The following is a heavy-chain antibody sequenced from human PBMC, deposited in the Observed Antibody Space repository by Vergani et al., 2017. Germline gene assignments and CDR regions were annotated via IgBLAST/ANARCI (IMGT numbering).Heavy chain of an antibody. CDR1: GFTFSNAW. CDR2: IYSGGST. CDR3: ARESTFGGFVY. V-gene: IGHV3-53*04. Sequence: EVQLVESGGGLVKPGGSLRLSCAASGFTFSNAWMSWVRQAPGKGLEWVSVIYSGGSTYYADSVKGRFTISRHNSKNTLYLQMNSLRAEDTAVYYCARESTFGGFVYWGQGTLVTVSS. D-gene: IGHD3-16*01. J-gene: IGHJ4*02.